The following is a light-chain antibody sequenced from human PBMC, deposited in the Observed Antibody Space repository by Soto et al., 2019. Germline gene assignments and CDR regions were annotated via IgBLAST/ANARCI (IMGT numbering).Light chain of an antibody. V-gene: IGLV2-23*03. CDR1: SSDVGSYKF. J-gene: IGLJ1*01. CDR2: EGS. CDR3: CSYAGGSNV. Sequence: QSALTQPAPVSGSPGQSITISCTGTSSDVGSYKFVSWYQQYPGKAPKLMIYEGSKRPSGVSDRFSGSKSGNTASLTISGLQAEDEADYFCCSYAGGSNVFGTGTRSPS.